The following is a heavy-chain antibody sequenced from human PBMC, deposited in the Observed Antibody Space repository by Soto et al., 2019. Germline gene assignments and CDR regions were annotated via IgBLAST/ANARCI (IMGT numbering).Heavy chain of an antibody. J-gene: IGHJ4*02. CDR3: ARMRLNYGADF. Sequence: QVQLQESGPGLVKPSQTLSLTCTVSGDSVNNGDCYWTWIRQSPGKGLEWIGYIYHDRGTYYNPSLRSRLRLSLGISENQFSLKLASVTAADTAVYYCARMRLNYGADFWGQGIRVTVSS. D-gene: IGHD1-7*01. CDR2: IYHDRGT. V-gene: IGHV4-30-4*08. CDR1: GDSVNNGDCY.